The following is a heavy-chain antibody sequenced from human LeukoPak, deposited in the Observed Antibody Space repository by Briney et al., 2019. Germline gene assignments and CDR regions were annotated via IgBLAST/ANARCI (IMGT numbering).Heavy chain of an antibody. CDR2: IQNDGSNE. Sequence: GGSLRLSCAASGFTFRSYGMHWVRQAPGKGLEWVAYIQNDGSNEQYADSVKGRFSISRDSSKNILYLQMNSLRAEDTAVYYCARVHRDRGSRWGAFDIWGQGTMVTVSS. V-gene: IGHV3-30*02. D-gene: IGHD7-27*01. J-gene: IGHJ3*02. CDR1: GFTFRSYG. CDR3: ARVHRDRGSRWGAFDI.